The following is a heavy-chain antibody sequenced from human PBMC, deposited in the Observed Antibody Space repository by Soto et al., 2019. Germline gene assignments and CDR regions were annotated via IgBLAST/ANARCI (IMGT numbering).Heavy chain of an antibody. J-gene: IGHJ4*02. CDR1: CYTFANYA. CDR3: ARTSSGCYDY. CDR2: INAGNGNT. D-gene: IGHD6-19*01. Sequence: ASGKVCCKASCYTFANYAMDSVRQAPGQRLEWMGWINAGNGNTKYSQRFQGRVTITRDTSASTAYMELSSLRSEDTAVYYCARTSSGCYDYWGQGTLVTVSS. V-gene: IGHV1-3*01.